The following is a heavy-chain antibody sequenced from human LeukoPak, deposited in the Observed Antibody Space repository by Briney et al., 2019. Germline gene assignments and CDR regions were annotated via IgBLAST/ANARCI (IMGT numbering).Heavy chain of an antibody. J-gene: IGHJ5*02. V-gene: IGHV4-39*01. CDR2: IYYSGST. Sequence: SSETLSLTCTVSGGSISSSGYYWSWIRQPPGKGLEWIASIYYSGSTSYNPSLTSRGTISVDTSKNQLSLKRSSLTAADTAVYYCARHEYSGSYYGLSWFDPWGQGTLVTVSS. D-gene: IGHD1-26*01. CDR3: ARHEYSGSYYGLSWFDP. CDR1: GGSISSSGYY.